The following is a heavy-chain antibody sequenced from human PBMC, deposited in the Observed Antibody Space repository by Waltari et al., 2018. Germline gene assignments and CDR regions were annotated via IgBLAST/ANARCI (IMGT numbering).Heavy chain of an antibody. CDR1: GDTFTSYY. Sequence: QVQLVQSGAEVKKPGASVKVSCKASGDTFTSYYMHWVRQAPGQGLEWMGIINPSGGSTSYAQKFQGRVNMTRDTSTSTVYMELSSLRSEDTAVYYCARSITFGGVINWGQGTLVTVSS. J-gene: IGHJ4*02. D-gene: IGHD3-16*02. CDR3: ARSITFGGVIN. CDR2: INPSGGST. V-gene: IGHV1-46*01.